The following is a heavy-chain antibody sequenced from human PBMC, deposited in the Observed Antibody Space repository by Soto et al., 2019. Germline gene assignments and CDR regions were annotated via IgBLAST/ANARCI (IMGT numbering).Heavy chain of an antibody. D-gene: IGHD3-10*01. V-gene: IGHV1-69*13. Sequence: SVKVSCKASGGTFSSYAISWVRQAPGQGLEWMGGIIPIFGTANYAQKFQGRVTITAGESTSTAYMELSSLRSEDTAVYYCARGLGGRNWFDPWGQGTLVTVSS. CDR2: IIPIFGTA. CDR3: ARGLGGRNWFDP. CDR1: GGTFSSYA. J-gene: IGHJ5*02.